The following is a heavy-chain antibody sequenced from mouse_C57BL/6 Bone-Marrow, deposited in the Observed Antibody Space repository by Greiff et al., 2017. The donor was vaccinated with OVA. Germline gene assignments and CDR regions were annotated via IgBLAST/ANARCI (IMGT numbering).Heavy chain of an antibody. CDR3: ARSQLGPFDY. D-gene: IGHD4-1*02. Sequence: VQLQQSGPVLVKPGASVKMSCKASGYTFTDYYMNWVKQSHGKSLEWIGVINPYNGGPSYNQKFKGKATLTVDKSSSTAYMELNSLTSEDSAVYYCARSQLGPFDYWGQGTTLTGSS. V-gene: IGHV1-19*01. J-gene: IGHJ2*01. CDR1: GYTFTDYY. CDR2: INPYNGGP.